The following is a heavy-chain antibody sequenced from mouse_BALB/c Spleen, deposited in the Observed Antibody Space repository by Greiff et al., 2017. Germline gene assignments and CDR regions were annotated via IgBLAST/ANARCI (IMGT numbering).Heavy chain of an antibody. D-gene: IGHD4-1*01. J-gene: IGHJ4*01. Sequence: QVHVKQSGAELVRPGSSVKISCKASGYAFSSYWMNWVKQRPGQGLEWIGQIYPGDGDTNYNGKFKGKATLTADKSSSTAYMQLSSLTSEDSAVYFCARSNLYAMDYWGQGTSVTVSS. CDR3: ARSNLYAMDY. CDR1: GYAFSSYW. V-gene: IGHV1-80*01. CDR2: IYPGDGDT.